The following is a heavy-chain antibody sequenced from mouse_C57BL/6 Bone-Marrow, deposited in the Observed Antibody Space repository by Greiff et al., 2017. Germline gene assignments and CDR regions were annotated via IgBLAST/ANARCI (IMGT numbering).Heavy chain of an antibody. CDR3: ARWFDYGNCHGDVDV. D-gene: IGHD2-1*01. Sequence: EVQLQQSGPELVKPGASVKISCKASGYSFTDYNMNWVKQSNGKSLEWIGVINPNYGTTSYNQKFKGKATLTVDQSSSTAYRQLNSLTSEDSAVYYCARWFDYGNCHGDVDVWGTGTTVTVSS. CDR1: GYSFTDYN. J-gene: IGHJ1*03. V-gene: IGHV1-39*01. CDR2: INPNYGTT.